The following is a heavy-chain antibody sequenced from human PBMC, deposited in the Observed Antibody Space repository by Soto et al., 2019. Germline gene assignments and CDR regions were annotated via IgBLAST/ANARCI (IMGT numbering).Heavy chain of an antibody. V-gene: IGHV3-48*03. CDR2: ISSSGSTI. Sequence: GVLRLSCAASGFTCSSYEMNWVRQAPGKGLEWVSFISSSGSTIYYADSVKGRFTISRDNAKNSLYLQMNSLRAEDTAVYYCVYGYYFDYWGQGTLVTVSS. J-gene: IGHJ4*02. D-gene: IGHD3-10*01. CDR1: GFTCSSYE. CDR3: VYGYYFDY.